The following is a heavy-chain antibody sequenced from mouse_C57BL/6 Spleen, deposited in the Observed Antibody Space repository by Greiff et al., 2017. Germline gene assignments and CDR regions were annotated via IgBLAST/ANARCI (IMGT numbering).Heavy chain of an antibody. Sequence: QVQLQQPGAELVKPGDSVKLSCKASGYTFTSYWMQWVKQRPGQGLEWIGEIDPSDSYTNYNQKFKGKATLTVDTSSSTAYMQLSSLTSEDSAVYYCARRGAQATDYWGQGTTLTVSS. CDR3: ARRGAQATDY. D-gene: IGHD3-2*02. J-gene: IGHJ2*01. CDR1: GYTFTSYW. CDR2: IDPSDSYT. V-gene: IGHV1-50*01.